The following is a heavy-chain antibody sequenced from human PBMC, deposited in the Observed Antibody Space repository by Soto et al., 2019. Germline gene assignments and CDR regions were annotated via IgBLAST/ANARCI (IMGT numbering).Heavy chain of an antibody. D-gene: IGHD3-22*01. J-gene: IGHJ3*02. Sequence: SVKVSCKASGFTFTSSAVQWVRQARGQRLEWIGWIVVGSGNTNYAQKFQERVTITRDMSTSTAYMELSSLRSEDTAVYYCARGLSYYDSSGYSDAFDIWGQGTLVTVSS. V-gene: IGHV1-58*01. CDR2: IVVGSGNT. CDR1: GFTFTSSA. CDR3: ARGLSYYDSSGYSDAFDI.